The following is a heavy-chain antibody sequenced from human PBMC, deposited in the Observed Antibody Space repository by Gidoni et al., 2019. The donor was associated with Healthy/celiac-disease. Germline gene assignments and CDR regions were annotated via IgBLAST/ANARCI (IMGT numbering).Heavy chain of an antibody. CDR2: INPNSGGT. J-gene: IGHJ4*02. D-gene: IGHD3-10*01. Sequence: QVQLVQSGAGVKTPGASVTVPCKASGYTFTGYYMHRVRQAPGQGLEWIRWINPNSGGTNDAQKFQGRVTMTRYTSISTAYMELSRVRADDTAEYYCAGASPWSYIYWGQGTLVTVSS. CDR1: GYTFTGYY. CDR3: AGASPWSYIY. V-gene: IGHV1-2*02.